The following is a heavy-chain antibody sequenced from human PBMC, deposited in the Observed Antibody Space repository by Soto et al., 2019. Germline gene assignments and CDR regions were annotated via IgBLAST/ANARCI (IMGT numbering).Heavy chain of an antibody. D-gene: IGHD3-22*01. CDR3: ARNYYDSSGYYRA. Sequence: GASVKVSCKASGGTFSSYAISWVRQAPGQGLEWMGGIIPIFGTANYAQKFQGRVTVTADESTSTAYMELSSLRSEDTAVYYCARNYYDSSGYYRAWGQGTLVTVSS. J-gene: IGHJ5*02. CDR2: IIPIFGTA. CDR1: GGTFSSYA. V-gene: IGHV1-69*13.